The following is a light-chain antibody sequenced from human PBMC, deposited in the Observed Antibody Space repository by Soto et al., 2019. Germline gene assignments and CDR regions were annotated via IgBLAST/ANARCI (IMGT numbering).Light chain of an antibody. CDR3: SSYAGSNNLV. Sequence: QSVLTQPASVSGSPGQSITISCGGTSSDVGAYIYVSWYQQFPGKAPKLILYEVNNRPSGVSNRFSGSKSDTTASLTISGLQPEDEADYYCSSYAGSNNLVFGGGTKVTVL. J-gene: IGLJ2*01. CDR1: SSDVGAYIY. V-gene: IGLV2-14*03. CDR2: EVN.